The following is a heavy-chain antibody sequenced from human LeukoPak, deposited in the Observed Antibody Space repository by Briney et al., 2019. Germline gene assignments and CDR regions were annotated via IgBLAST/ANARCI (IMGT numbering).Heavy chain of an antibody. J-gene: IGHJ4*02. CDR2: ISSSSSYI. CDR1: GFTFSGYY. V-gene: IGHV3-11*06. D-gene: IGHD3-3*01. CDR3: ARWWSGGLFDY. Sequence: GGSLRLSCAASGFTFSGYYMSWIRQAPGKGLEWVSSISSSSSYIYYADSVKGRFTISRDNAKNSLYLQMNSLRAEDTAVYYCARWWSGGLFDYWGQGTLVTVSS.